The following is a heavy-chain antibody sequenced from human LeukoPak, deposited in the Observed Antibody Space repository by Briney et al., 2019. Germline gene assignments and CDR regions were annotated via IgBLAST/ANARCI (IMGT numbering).Heavy chain of an antibody. V-gene: IGHV3-7*01. J-gene: IGHJ4*02. CDR2: INQDGSAK. Sequence: GGSLRLSCVASGFTFNNYWMSWVRQAPGKGLEWVANINQDGSAKFYVDSVKGRFTISRDNTKTSLYLQMNSLRVDDTAVYYCAKDTAYSSSVFDYWGQGTLVTVSS. CDR1: GFTFNNYW. D-gene: IGHD6-6*01. CDR3: AKDTAYSSSVFDY.